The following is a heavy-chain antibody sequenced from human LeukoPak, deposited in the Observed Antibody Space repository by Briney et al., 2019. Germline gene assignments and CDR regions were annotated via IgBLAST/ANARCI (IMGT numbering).Heavy chain of an antibody. CDR1: GFTFSSYS. V-gene: IGHV3-21*01. CDR2: ISSSGDYK. Sequence: GGSLRLSCAASGFTFSSYSINWVRQAPGKGLEWVASISSSGDYKYYADSVKGRFTVSRDNAKNSLNLQMNSLRAEDTAVYYCARGQRYGSVWDFFDYWGQGILVTVSS. D-gene: IGHD6-25*01. J-gene: IGHJ4*02. CDR3: ARGQRYGSVWDFFDY.